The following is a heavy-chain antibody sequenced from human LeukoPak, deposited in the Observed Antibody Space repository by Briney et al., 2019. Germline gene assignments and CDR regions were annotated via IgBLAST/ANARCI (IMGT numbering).Heavy chain of an antibody. CDR1: GFTVSSNY. D-gene: IGHD6-13*01. CDR3: ASSVLYSSTWAFDY. CDR2: IYSGGST. J-gene: IGHJ4*02. Sequence: PRRSLKLSCAASGFTVSSNYLTWVRRAPGKGLEWVSVIYSGGSTYYADSVKGRFTISRDNSRNTLYLQLNSLRAEDTAVYFCASSVLYSSTWAFDYWGQGTLVTVSS. V-gene: IGHV3-53*01.